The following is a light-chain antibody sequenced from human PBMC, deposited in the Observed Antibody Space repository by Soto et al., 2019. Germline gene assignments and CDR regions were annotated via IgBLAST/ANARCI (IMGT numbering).Light chain of an antibody. V-gene: IGLV1-44*01. Sequence: QSVLTQPXXASXXXXXRXXXXXXXXGSNXGXXXXXXXXQVPGAAXXXXIYFNDQRPSGVPXSFSGSKSGTSASLAISGLXPDDEADYSCSAWDDSLSGPVFGGGTKLTVL. CDR2: FND. CDR3: SAWDDSLSGPV. CDR1: GSNXGXXX. J-gene: IGLJ3*02.